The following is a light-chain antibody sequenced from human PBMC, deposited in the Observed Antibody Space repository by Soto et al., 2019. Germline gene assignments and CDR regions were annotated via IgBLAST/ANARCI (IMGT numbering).Light chain of an antibody. J-gene: IGLJ1*01. Sequence: QSVLTQPASVSGSPGQSITISCTGTSSDAGGYNYVSWYQQHPGKVPKLMIYDVTNRPSGVSNRFSGSKSGNTASLTISGLQAEDEADYYCTSYTSSSTEVFGTGTKVTVL. V-gene: IGLV2-14*01. CDR1: SSDAGGYNY. CDR3: TSYTSSSTEV. CDR2: DVT.